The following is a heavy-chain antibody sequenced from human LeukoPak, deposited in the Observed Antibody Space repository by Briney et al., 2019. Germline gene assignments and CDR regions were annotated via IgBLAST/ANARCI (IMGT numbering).Heavy chain of an antibody. V-gene: IGHV3-30*18. CDR2: ISYDGSNK. CDR3: AKAYYGSGSYYYYYYGMDV. D-gene: IGHD3-10*01. J-gene: IGHJ6*04. CDR1: GFTFSSYS. Sequence: PGGSLRLSCAASGFTFSSYSMNWVRQAPGRGLEWVAVISYDGSNKYYADSVKGRFTISRDNSKNTLYLQMNSLRAEDTAVYYCAKAYYGSGSYYYYYYGMDVWGKGTTVTVSS.